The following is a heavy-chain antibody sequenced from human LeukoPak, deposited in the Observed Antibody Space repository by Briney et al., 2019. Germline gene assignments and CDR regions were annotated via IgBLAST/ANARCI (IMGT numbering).Heavy chain of an antibody. CDR1: GGSIGSYY. CDR2: IYYSGST. J-gene: IGHJ4*02. Sequence: SETLSLTCTVSGGSIGSYYWSWIRQPPGKGLEWIGYIYYSGSTNYNPSLKSRVTISVDTSKNQFSLKLSSVTAADTAVYYCASSTSGDFWSGYIYFDYWGQGTLVTVSS. CDR3: ASSTSGDFWSGYIYFDY. D-gene: IGHD3-3*01. V-gene: IGHV4-59*01.